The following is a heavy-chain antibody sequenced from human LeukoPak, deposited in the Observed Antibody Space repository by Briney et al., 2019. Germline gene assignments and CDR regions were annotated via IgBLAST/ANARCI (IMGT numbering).Heavy chain of an antibody. CDR3: AKDWGMGDQLLRIDY. CDR2: ISESGSKT. Sequence: GGSLRLSCAASGFTLSGYGMSCVRQAPGEGLEWVSSISESGSKTYYTDSVKGRFTISRDNSNNTLYLQMSSLGAEDTAVYYCAKDWGMGDQLLRIDYWGQGTLVTVSS. D-gene: IGHD2-2*01. J-gene: IGHJ4*02. V-gene: IGHV3-23*01. CDR1: GFTLSGYG.